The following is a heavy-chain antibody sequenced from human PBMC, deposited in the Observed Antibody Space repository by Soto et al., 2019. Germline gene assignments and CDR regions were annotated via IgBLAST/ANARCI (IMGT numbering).Heavy chain of an antibody. Sequence: GGSLRLSCAASGFTFSSYGMHWVRQAPGKGLEWVAVISYDGSNKYYADSVKGRFTISRDNSKNTLYLQMNSLRAEDTAVYYCAKDGLGSFNARDYYDSSGSDWSGMDVWGQGTTVTVSS. CDR2: ISYDGSNK. D-gene: IGHD3-22*01. V-gene: IGHV3-30*18. CDR1: GFTFSSYG. CDR3: AKDGLGSFNARDYYDSSGSDWSGMDV. J-gene: IGHJ6*02.